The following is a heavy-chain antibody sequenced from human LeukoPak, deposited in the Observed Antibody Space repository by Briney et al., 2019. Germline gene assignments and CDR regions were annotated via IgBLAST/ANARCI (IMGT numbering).Heavy chain of an antibody. J-gene: IGHJ3*02. CDR2: MSGRGGRT. CDR3: AKSPGSGSYHAFDI. D-gene: IGHD1-26*01. V-gene: IGHV3-23*01. CDR1: GFTFSSYA. Sequence: GGSLRLSCAASGFTFSSYAMSWVRQAPGKGLEWVSAMSGRGGRTYYADSVKGRFTISRDNSKNTLYLQMNSLRVEDTAVFYCAKSPGSGSYHAFDIWGQGTMVIVSS.